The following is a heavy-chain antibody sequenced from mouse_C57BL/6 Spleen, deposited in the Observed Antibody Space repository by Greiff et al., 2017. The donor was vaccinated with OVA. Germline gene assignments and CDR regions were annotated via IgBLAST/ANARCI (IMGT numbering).Heavy chain of an antibody. Sequence: VQLQQPGAELVKPGASVKMSCKASGYTFTSYWITWVKQRPGQGLEWIGDIYPGSGSTNYNEKFKSKATLTVDTSSSTAYMQLSSLTSEDSAVYYCARPLYYGSSSYAMDYWGQGTSVTVSS. D-gene: IGHD1-1*01. CDR2: IYPGSGST. CDR3: ARPLYYGSSSYAMDY. CDR1: GYTFTSYW. J-gene: IGHJ4*01. V-gene: IGHV1-55*01.